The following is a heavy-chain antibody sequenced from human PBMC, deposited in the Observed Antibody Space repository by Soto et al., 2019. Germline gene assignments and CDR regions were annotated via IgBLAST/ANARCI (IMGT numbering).Heavy chain of an antibody. CDR1: GGTFSSYA. CDR2: IIPIFGTA. D-gene: IGHD3-22*01. J-gene: IGHJ5*02. V-gene: IGHV1-69*12. CDR3: ARAAYYYDSSGYYLNWFDP. Sequence: QVQLVQSGAEVKKPGSSVKVSCKASGGTFSSYAISWVRQAPGQGLEWMGGIIPIFGTANYAQKFQGRVTITADEYTSTAYMELSSLRSEDTAVYYCARAAYYYDSSGYYLNWFDPWGQGTLVTVSS.